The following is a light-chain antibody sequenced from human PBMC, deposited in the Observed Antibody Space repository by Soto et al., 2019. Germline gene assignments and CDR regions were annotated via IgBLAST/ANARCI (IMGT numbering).Light chain of an antibody. Sequence: QSALTQPPSVSGSPGQSVTISCTGTSSDVGDYNYVSWYQHQPDKAPKLMIYEVTKRPSGVPDRFSGSKSGNTASLTVSGLQAEDEADYYCSSYAGSNNFGVFGGGTKLPS. V-gene: IGLV2-8*01. CDR1: SSDVGDYNY. CDR2: EVT. CDR3: SSYAGSNNFGV. J-gene: IGLJ2*01.